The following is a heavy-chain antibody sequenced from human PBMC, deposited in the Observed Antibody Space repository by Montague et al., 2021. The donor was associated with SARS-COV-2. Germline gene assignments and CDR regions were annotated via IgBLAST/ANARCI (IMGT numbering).Heavy chain of an antibody. CDR3: ARAGYSSGYDY. CDR1: GITCRNDW. D-gene: IGHD6-19*01. J-gene: IGHJ4*02. CDR2: IKEDGGVK. V-gene: IGHV3-7*04. Sequence: SLRLSCAASGITCRNDWMAWVRQAPEKALEWISNIKEDGGVKNYVDSVEGRFTISRDNTQNLLFLQMNSLSVEETAVYYCARAGYSSGYDYWGQGTLVTVSS.